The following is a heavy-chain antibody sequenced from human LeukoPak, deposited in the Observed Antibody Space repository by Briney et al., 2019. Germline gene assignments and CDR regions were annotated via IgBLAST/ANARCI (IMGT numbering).Heavy chain of an antibody. D-gene: IGHD4-11*01. CDR3: ARVTDYNDLDY. J-gene: IGHJ4*02. Sequence: SETLSLTCTVSGDSISSTNYYWGWIRQPPGKGLEWIGSIYYSGSTYYNPSLKSRVTISVDTSKNQFSLKLTSVTAADTAIYYCARVTDYNDLDYWGQGTLVTVSS. V-gene: IGHV4-39*07. CDR1: GDSISSTNYY. CDR2: IYYSGST.